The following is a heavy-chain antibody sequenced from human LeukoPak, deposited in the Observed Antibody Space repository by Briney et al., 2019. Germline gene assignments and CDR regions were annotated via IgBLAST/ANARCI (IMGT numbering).Heavy chain of an antibody. Sequence: GSLRLSCAASGFTFSSYAMSWVRQAPGKGLEWVSAISGSGGSTYYADSVKGRFTISRDNSKNTLYLQMNSLRAEDTAVYYCAKDLPKYSSSWYEVDYWGQGTLVTVSS. J-gene: IGHJ4*02. CDR3: AKDLPKYSSSWYEVDY. CDR2: ISGSGGST. CDR1: GFTFSSYA. D-gene: IGHD6-13*01. V-gene: IGHV3-23*01.